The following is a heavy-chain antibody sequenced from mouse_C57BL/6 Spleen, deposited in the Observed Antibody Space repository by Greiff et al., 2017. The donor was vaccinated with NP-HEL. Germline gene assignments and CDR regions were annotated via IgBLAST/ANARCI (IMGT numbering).Heavy chain of an antibody. CDR1: GISITTGNYR. J-gene: IGHJ2*01. V-gene: IGHV3-5*01. Sequence: EVQLVESGPGLVKPSQTVFLTCTVTGISITTGNYRWSWIRQFPGNKLEWIGYIYYSGTITFNPSLTSRTTITRDTPKNQFFLEMNSLTAEDTATYYCARELLRGFYYFDYWGRGTTLTVSS. CDR2: IYYSGTI. CDR3: ARELLRGFYYFDY. D-gene: IGHD1-1*01.